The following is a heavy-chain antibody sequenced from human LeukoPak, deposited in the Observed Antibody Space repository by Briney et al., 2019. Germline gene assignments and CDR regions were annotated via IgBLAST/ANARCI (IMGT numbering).Heavy chain of an antibody. CDR2: ISSNGGST. V-gene: IGHV3-64*01. Sequence: GGSLRLSCAASGFTFSSYAMHWVRQAPGKGLEYVSAISSNGGSTYYANSVKGRFTISRDNSKNTLYLQMNSLRAEDTAVYYCAKCILTGYYKGYMDVWGKGTTVTISS. D-gene: IGHD3-9*01. CDR1: GFTFSSYA. CDR3: AKCILTGYYKGYMDV. J-gene: IGHJ6*03.